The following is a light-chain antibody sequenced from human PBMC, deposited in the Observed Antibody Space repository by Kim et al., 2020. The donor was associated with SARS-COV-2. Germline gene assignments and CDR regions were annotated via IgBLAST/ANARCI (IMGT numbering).Light chain of an antibody. CDR3: QACDSSTCV. Sequence: LSPGKTASTTCSGDKLGDKYACWYQQKTGQSPVLVIYQDSKRPSGIPGRFSGSNYGNTATLTISGTQALDEADYYCQACDSSTCVFGGGTQLTVL. CDR2: QDS. J-gene: IGLJ3*02. CDR1: KLGDKY. V-gene: IGLV3-1*01.